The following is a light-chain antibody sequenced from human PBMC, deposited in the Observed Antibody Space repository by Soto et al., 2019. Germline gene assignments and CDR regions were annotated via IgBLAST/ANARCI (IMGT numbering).Light chain of an antibody. CDR1: QSISNL. CDR2: DAS. V-gene: IGKV1-5*01. CDR3: QQYNSFSLT. J-gene: IGKJ4*01. Sequence: DIQMTQSPSILSASVGDRVTITCRASQSISNLLAWYQQKPGQAPKLLIYDASSLESGVPSRFSGSGSGTEFTLTISGLQPDDFARYYCQQYNSFSLTFGGGTKVDIK.